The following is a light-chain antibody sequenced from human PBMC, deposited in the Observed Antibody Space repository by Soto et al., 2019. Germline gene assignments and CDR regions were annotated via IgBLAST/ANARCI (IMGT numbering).Light chain of an antibody. CDR3: QQYGSSPLT. J-gene: IGKJ4*01. CDR2: GAF. CDR1: QSVSYTF. Sequence: EIVLTQSPATLFVSLGDSATLSCRASQSVSYTFLAWYQQKPGQAPRLLIHGAFSRAAGSPDRFSGSGSGTDFTLTISRLESEDVAADYCQQYGSSPLTFGEGTKVDI. V-gene: IGKV3-20*01.